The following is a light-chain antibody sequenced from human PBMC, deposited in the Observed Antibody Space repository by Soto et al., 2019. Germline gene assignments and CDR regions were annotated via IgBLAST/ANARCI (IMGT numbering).Light chain of an antibody. V-gene: IGLV1-40*01. CDR1: SSNIGAGYD. CDR3: QSYDSSLSGYV. J-gene: IGLJ1*01. CDR2: GNS. Sequence: QCVLTKPPSVSGAPGQRVTISCTGSSSNIGAGYDVHWYQQLPGTAPKLLIYGNSNRPSGVPDRFSGSKSGTSASLAITGLQAEDEADYYCQSYDSSLSGYVFGTGTKVTVL.